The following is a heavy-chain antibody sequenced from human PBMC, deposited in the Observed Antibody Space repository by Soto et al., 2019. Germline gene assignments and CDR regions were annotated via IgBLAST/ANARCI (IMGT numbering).Heavy chain of an antibody. CDR2: IYYSGST. CDR1: GGSVSSGSYY. J-gene: IGHJ4*02. V-gene: IGHV4-61*01. D-gene: IGHD3-16*01. CDR3: ARGTPHWGNYLVY. Sequence: PSETLSLTCTVSGGSVSSGSYYWSWIRQPPGKGLEWIGYIYYSGSTNYNPSLKSRVTISVDTSKNQFSLKLSSVTAADTAVYYCARGTPHWGNYLVYWGQGTLVTVSS.